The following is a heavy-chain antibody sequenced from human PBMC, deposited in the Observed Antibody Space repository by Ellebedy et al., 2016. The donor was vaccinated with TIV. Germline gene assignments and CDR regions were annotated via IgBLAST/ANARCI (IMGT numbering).Heavy chain of an antibody. CDR3: TRDANIGAAGKLWDY. J-gene: IGHJ4*02. CDR1: GFSFSDYG. Sequence: GESLKISXTASGFSFSDYGMNWVRQAPGQGLEFLSYISENSDTTHYAASVRGRFTISRDNAKNTLYLQMDSPRAEDTAVYYCTRDANIGAAGKLWDYWGQGTLVTVSS. V-gene: IGHV3-48*04. CDR2: ISENSDTT. D-gene: IGHD6-13*01.